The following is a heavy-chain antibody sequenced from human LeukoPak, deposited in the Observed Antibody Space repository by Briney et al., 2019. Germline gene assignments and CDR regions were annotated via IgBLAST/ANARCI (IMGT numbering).Heavy chain of an antibody. D-gene: IGHD3-22*01. CDR3: AKVLKDYYDSSGYWPGPNFDY. CDR2: ISGSGGGT. Sequence: SGGSLRLSCAASGFTFSSYAMSWVRQAPGKGLEWVSAISGSGGGTYYADSVKGRFTISRDNSKNTLYLQMNSLRAEDTAVYYCAKVLKDYYDSSGYWPGPNFDYWGQGTLVTVSS. J-gene: IGHJ4*02. CDR1: GFTFSSYA. V-gene: IGHV3-23*01.